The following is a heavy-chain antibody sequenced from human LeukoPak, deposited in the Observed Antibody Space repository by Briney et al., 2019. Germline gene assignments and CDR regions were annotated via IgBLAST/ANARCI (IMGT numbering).Heavy chain of an antibody. D-gene: IGHD3-22*01. CDR2: ISGSGGST. Sequence: PGGSLRLSCAASGFTFSSYAMSWVRQAPGKGLEWVSAISGSGGSTYYADSVKGRFTISRDNSKNTLYLQMNSLRAEDTAVYYCARGSYGGTYYYDSSGYYQILDIWGQGTMVTVSS. J-gene: IGHJ3*02. CDR3: ARGSYGGTYYYDSSGYYQILDI. V-gene: IGHV3-23*01. CDR1: GFTFSSYA.